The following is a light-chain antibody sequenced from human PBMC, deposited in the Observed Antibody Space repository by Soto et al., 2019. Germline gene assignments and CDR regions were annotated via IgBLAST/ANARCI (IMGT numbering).Light chain of an antibody. Sequence: EIVLTQSPGTLSLSPGEGATLSCRASQSVSSGYLAWYQQKPGQAPRLLIYGASIRATAIPDRFSGRGSGTDFTLTISRLEPEDFAVYYCQQYGSSPWTFGQGTKVEIK. V-gene: IGKV3-20*01. J-gene: IGKJ1*01. CDR3: QQYGSSPWT. CDR1: QSVSSGY. CDR2: GAS.